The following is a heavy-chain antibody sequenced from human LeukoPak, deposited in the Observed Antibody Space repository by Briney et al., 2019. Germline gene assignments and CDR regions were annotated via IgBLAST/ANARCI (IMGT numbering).Heavy chain of an antibody. CDR3: ARDASGYYYTSGLIDY. CDR2: IKHDGSEK. Sequence: GGSLRLSCAASGFTFSGYWMTWVRQAAGKGLEWVANIKHDGSEKYYVDSVKGRFTISRDNAKNSLYLQMNSLRAEDTAFYYCARDASGYYYTSGLIDYWGQGTLVTVSS. CDR1: GFTFSGYW. V-gene: IGHV3-7*01. D-gene: IGHD3-22*01. J-gene: IGHJ4*02.